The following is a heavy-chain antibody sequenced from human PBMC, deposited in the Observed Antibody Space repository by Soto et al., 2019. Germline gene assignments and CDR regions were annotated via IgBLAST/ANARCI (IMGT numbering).Heavy chain of an antibody. CDR2: ISYNTNNK. CDR1: GFTFSSYP. CDR3: ARLPLA. J-gene: IGHJ5*02. Sequence: QVQLLESGGDLVQPGRSLRLSCAASGFTFSSYPMHWVRQAPGKGLEWVAFISYNTNNKQYADSVRGRFTISRDNGKKTVYLQMSSLRPEDTAVYYGARLPLAWGQGTLVTVSS. V-gene: IGHV3-30-3*01.